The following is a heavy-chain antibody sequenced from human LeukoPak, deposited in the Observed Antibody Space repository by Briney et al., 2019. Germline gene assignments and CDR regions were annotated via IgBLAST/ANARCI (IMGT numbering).Heavy chain of an antibody. V-gene: IGHV1-69*13. Sequence: SVKVSCKASGGTFSSYAISWVRQAPGQGLEWMGGIIPIFGTANYAQKFQGRVTITADESTSTAYMELSSLRSEDTAVYYCARGFIPTIQSSGWYSWGQGTLVTVSS. CDR2: IIPIFGTA. J-gene: IGHJ4*02. CDR1: GGTFSSYA. CDR3: ARGFIPTIQSSGWYS. D-gene: IGHD6-19*01.